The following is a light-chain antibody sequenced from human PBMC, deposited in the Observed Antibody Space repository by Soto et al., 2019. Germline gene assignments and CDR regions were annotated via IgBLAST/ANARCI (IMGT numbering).Light chain of an antibody. Sequence: EIVLTQSPGTLSLSPGERATLSCRASQSISSSYLAWFQQKPGQAPRLLIYGASSRATGIPDRFSGSGSGIGFTLTISRLEPKDFAVYYCQQYGSSPLFTFGPGTKVDIK. CDR1: QSISSSY. V-gene: IGKV3-20*01. J-gene: IGKJ3*01. CDR3: QQYGSSPLFT. CDR2: GAS.